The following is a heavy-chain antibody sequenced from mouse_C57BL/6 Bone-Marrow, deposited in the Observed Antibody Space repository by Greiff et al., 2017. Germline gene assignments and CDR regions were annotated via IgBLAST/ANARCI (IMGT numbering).Heavy chain of an antibody. J-gene: IGHJ2*01. D-gene: IGHD3-2*02. CDR3: ARPRQLRPDY. Sequence: QVQLQQSGAELVRPGASVKLSCKASGYTFTDYYINWVKQRPGQGLEWIARIYPGSGNTYYNEKFKGKATLTAEKSSSTAYMQLSSLTSEDSAVYFCARPRQLRPDYWGQSTTLTVSS. CDR1: GYTFTDYY. V-gene: IGHV1-76*01. CDR2: IYPGSGNT.